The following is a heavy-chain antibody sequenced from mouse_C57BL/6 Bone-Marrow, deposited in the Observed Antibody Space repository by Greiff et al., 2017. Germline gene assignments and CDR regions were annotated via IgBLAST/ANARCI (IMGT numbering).Heavy chain of an antibody. Sequence: VQLQQSGAELARPGASVKLSCKASGYTFTSYGISWVKQRTGQGLEWIGEIYPRSGNTYYNEKFKGKATLTADKSSSTAYMELRSLTSEDSAVYFGARCSNYWFAYWGQGTLVTVSA. V-gene: IGHV1-81*01. CDR3: ARCSNYWFAY. CDR1: GYTFTSYG. CDR2: IYPRSGNT. D-gene: IGHD2-5*01. J-gene: IGHJ3*01.